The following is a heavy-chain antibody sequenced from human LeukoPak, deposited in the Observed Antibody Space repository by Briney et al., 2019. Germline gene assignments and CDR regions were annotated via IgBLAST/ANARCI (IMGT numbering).Heavy chain of an antibody. J-gene: IGHJ1*01. CDR2: VDPEDGET. D-gene: IGHD4-17*01. CDR3: ATVGYGDYRYFQH. Sequence: ASVKVSCKASGGTFSSYAISWVRQAPGQGLEWMGLVDPEDGETIYAEKFQGRVTITADTSTDTAYMELSSLRSEDTAVYYCATVGYGDYRYFQHWGQGTLVTVSS. V-gene: IGHV1-69-2*01. CDR1: GGTFSSYA.